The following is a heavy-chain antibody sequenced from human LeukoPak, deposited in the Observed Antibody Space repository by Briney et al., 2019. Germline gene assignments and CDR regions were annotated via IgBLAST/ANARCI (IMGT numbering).Heavy chain of an antibody. Sequence: GGSLRLSCAASGFTVSSSYMSWVRQAPGKGLEWVSVIYSSGNTYYADSVKGRFTISRDSSKNTLYLQMNSLRAEDTAVYYCARSYMTTVTRWGQGTLVTVSS. J-gene: IGHJ4*02. CDR2: IYSSGNT. CDR1: GFTVSSSY. CDR3: ARSYMTTVTR. D-gene: IGHD4-17*01. V-gene: IGHV3-66*01.